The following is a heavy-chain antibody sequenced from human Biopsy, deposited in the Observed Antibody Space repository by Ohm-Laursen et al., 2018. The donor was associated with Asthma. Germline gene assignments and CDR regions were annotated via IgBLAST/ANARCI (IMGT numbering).Heavy chain of an antibody. J-gene: IGHJ4*02. V-gene: IGHV4-59*01. Sequence: TPSLTCTVSGVSIRSYYWTWIRQPPGKGLEWIGNIHYSGSTYSNPSLKSRVTISVGTSKKQISLRLSSVIAADTAVYYCAGFCSGGNCPDHWGQGTLVTVSS. CDR2: IHYSGST. D-gene: IGHD2-15*01. CDR3: AGFCSGGNCPDH. CDR1: GVSIRSYY.